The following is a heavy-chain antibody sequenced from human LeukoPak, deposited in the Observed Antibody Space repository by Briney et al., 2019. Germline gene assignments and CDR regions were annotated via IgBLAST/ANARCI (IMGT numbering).Heavy chain of an antibody. Sequence: VASVKVSCKASGYSLSGYYVHWVRQAAGQGLEWMGCINPISGGTKFAQKFQGRVTLTTDTSINTAYMELTSVRSDDTAVYFCASLTTGGTYNFDHWGQGTLVTVSS. CDR2: INPISGGT. CDR3: ASLTTGGTYNFDH. D-gene: IGHD1-26*01. J-gene: IGHJ4*02. V-gene: IGHV1-2*02. CDR1: GYSLSGYY.